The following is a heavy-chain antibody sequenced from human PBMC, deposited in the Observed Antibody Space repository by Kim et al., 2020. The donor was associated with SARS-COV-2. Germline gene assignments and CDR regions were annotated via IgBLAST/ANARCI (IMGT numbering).Heavy chain of an antibody. D-gene: IGHD1-26*01. CDR1: GFTFSSYA. J-gene: IGHJ6*02. CDR2: ISGSGGSK. Sequence: GGSLRLSCAASGFTFSSYAMSWVRQAPGKGLEWVSAISGSGGSKYYADSVKGRFTISRDNSKNTLYLQMNSLRAEDTAVYYCAKVGPSWGVYYYYGMDVWGQGTTVTVSS. V-gene: IGHV3-23*01. CDR3: AKVGPSWGVYYYYGMDV.